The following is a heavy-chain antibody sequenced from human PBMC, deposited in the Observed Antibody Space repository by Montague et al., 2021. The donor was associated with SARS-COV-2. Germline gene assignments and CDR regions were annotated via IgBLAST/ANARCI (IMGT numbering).Heavy chain of an antibody. V-gene: IGHV4-4*02. Sequence: SETLSLTCAVPGGSISSSHWWSWVRQPPGKGLEWIGEIYHSGSTNYNPSLKNRVTISIDKSKNQFSLKLSSVTAADTAVYYCAREFRTYGYGGQYWYFDLWGRGTLVTVSS. CDR3: AREFRTYGYGGQYWYFDL. CDR1: GGSISSSHW. D-gene: IGHD3-10*01. CDR2: IYHSGST. J-gene: IGHJ2*01.